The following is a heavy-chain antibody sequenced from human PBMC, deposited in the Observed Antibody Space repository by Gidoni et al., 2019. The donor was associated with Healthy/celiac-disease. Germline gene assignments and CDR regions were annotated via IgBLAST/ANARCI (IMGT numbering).Heavy chain of an antibody. D-gene: IGHD3-3*01. CDR3: ARDQAYYDFWSGTYGMDV. CDR1: GFTFSRYA. CDR2: ISYDGSNK. Sequence: QVQLVESGGGVVQPGRSLRLSWAASGFTFSRYAMHWVRQAPGKGLEWVAVISYDGSNKYYADSVKGRFTISRDNSKNTLYLQMNSLRAEDTAVYYCARDQAYYDFWSGTYGMDVWGQGTTVTVSS. V-gene: IGHV3-30*01. J-gene: IGHJ6*02.